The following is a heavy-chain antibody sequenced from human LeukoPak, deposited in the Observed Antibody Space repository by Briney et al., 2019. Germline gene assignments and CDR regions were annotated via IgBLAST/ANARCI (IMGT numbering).Heavy chain of an antibody. CDR3: ARYCSGGNCDAFDI. CDR1: GSSINSYY. CDR2: ISYSGST. V-gene: IGHV4-59*01. D-gene: IGHD2-15*01. J-gene: IGHJ3*02. Sequence: PSETLSLTCAFSGSSINSYYWSWIRQPPGKGLEWIWDISYSGSTKYNPSLKSRVTISVDTSKNQFSLKLSSVTAADTAVYYCARYCSGGNCDAFDIWGQGTMVTVSS.